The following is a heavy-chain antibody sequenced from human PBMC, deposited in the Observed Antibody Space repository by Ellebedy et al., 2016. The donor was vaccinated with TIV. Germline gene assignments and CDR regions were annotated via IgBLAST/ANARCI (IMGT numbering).Heavy chain of an antibody. CDR2: ISYDGSIE. CDR1: GFTFSSYD. Sequence: PGGSLRLSCAASGFTFSSYDMHWVRQAPGKGLEWVAVISYDGSIEYYADSVKGRFTISRDNSKNTLYLQMTSLRADDTAVYYCAREGSPLAAAGLSWGQGTLVTVSS. D-gene: IGHD6-13*01. V-gene: IGHV3-30*03. J-gene: IGHJ5*02. CDR3: AREGSPLAAAGLS.